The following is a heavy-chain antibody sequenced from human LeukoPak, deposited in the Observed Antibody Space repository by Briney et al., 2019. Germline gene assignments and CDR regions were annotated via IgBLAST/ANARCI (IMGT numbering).Heavy chain of an antibody. V-gene: IGHV1-2*02. CDR3: AREAPRYCSSTSCPGDAFDI. CDR1: GYTLTGYY. Sequence: ASVKVSCKASGYTLTGYYMHWVRQAPGQGLEWMGLINPNSGGTNYAQKFQGRVTMTRDTSISTAYMELSSLRSEDMAVYYCAREAPRYCSSTSCPGDAFDIWGQGTMVTVSS. D-gene: IGHD2-2*01. J-gene: IGHJ3*02. CDR2: INPNSGGT.